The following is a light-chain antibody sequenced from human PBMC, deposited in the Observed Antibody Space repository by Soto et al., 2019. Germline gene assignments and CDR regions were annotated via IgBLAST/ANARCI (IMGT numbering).Light chain of an antibody. CDR3: QQTSSSPWT. J-gene: IGKJ1*01. Sequence: ILMTQTPSSLSASIGDRVTISCRTSQTVSTYLNWYQHKPGRGPTLLIYAASSLQSGVPSRFSGSGSGTDFTLTIGSLQPEDFATYYCQQTSSSPWTFGQGTEVDI. CDR2: AAS. V-gene: IGKV1-39*01. CDR1: QTVSTY.